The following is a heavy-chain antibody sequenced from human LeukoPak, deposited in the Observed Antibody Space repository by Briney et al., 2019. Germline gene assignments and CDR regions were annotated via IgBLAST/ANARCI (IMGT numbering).Heavy chain of an antibody. CDR1: GGSISSYY. CDR3: ARGGGRYYYDSSGYFTY. J-gene: IGHJ4*02. Sequence: SETLSLTCTVSGGSISSYYWSWIRQPPGKGLEWIGYIYYGGSTNYNPSLKSRVTISVDTSKNQFSLKLSSVTAADTAVYYCARGGGRYYYDSSGYFTYWGQGTLVTVSS. V-gene: IGHV4-59*01. CDR2: IYYGGST. D-gene: IGHD3-22*01.